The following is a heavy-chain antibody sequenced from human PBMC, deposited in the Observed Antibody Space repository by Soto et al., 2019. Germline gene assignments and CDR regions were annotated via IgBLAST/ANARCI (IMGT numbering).Heavy chain of an antibody. V-gene: IGHV1-8*01. J-gene: IGHJ5*02. CDR3: ARGTRSPDP. CDR2: MNPSSGNT. CDR1: GYTFTSYD. Sequence: ASVKVSCKASGYTFTSYDINWVRRATGQGLEWLGWMNPSSGNTGYEQKFQGRVTMTRNTSISTAHMELSSLRSEDTAVYYCARGTRSPDPWGQGTLVTVSS.